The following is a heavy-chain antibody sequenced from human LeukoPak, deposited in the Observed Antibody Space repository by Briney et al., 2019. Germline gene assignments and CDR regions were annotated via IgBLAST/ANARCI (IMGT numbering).Heavy chain of an antibody. V-gene: IGHV4-4*02. J-gene: IGHJ4*02. CDR1: GGSISNTNW. CDR3: ARVEFRYFDFDY. CDR2: VSLDGKT. D-gene: IGHD3-9*01. Sequence: PAETLSLTCDVSGGSISNTNWWSWVRQPPGQGLEWIGEVSLDGKTNYNPSLNGRVTMSLDESSNQLSLKLTSVTAADTAVYYCARVEFRYFDFDYWGQGTLVTLSS.